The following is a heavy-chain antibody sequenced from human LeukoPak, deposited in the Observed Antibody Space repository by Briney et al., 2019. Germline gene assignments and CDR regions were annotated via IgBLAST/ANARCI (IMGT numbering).Heavy chain of an antibody. Sequence: ASVKVSCKASGYTFTGYYMHWVRQAPGQGLEWMGWINPNSGGTNYAQKFQGRVTMTRDTSISTAYMELSRLRSDDTAVYYCARVPVVYYYDSSGYDYYYGMDVWGQGTTVTVSS. D-gene: IGHD3-22*01. CDR1: GYTFTGYY. J-gene: IGHJ6*02. V-gene: IGHV1-2*02. CDR3: ARVPVVYYYDSSGYDYYYGMDV. CDR2: INPNSGGT.